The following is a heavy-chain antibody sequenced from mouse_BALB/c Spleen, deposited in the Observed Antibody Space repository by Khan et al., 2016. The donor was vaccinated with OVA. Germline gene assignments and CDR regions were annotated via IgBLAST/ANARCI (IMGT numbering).Heavy chain of an antibody. J-gene: IGHJ4*01. V-gene: IGHV1S41*01. CDR1: GYTFTSYW. D-gene: IGHD1-1*01. Sequence: DLVKPGASVKLSCKASGYTFTSYWINWIKERPGQGLEWLGRVAPGSGSNSYNEMFKAKATLTIDTSSRTAYIQLSSLSSGDSAVYFCERSNYYGSSLYAMDYWGQGTSVTVSS. CDR3: ERSNYYGSSLYAMDY. CDR2: VAPGSGSN.